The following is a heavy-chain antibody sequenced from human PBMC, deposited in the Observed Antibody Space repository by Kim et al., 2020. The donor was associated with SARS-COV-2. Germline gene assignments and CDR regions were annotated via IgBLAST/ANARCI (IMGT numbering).Heavy chain of an antibody. CDR2: IYPGDSDT. V-gene: IGHV5-51*01. D-gene: IGHD3-22*01. Sequence: GESLKISCKGSGYSFTSYWIGWVRQMPGKGLEWMGIIYPGDSDTRYSPSFQGQVTISADKSISTAYLQWSSLNASDTAIYYCARLTYYYDSSGYGINWLDPWGQGTRVTVSS. CDR1: GYSFTSYW. J-gene: IGHJ5*02. CDR3: ARLTYYYDSSGYGINWLDP.